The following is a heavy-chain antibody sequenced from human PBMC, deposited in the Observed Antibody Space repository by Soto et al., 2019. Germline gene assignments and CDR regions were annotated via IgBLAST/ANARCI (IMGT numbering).Heavy chain of an antibody. CDR2: ISSSSSTI. Sequence: FLRLSCAASGFTFSSYSMNWVRQAPGKGLEWVSYISSSSSTIYYADSVKGRFTISRDNAKNSLYLQMNSLRDEDTAVYYCARGSYSNYGRYYYYGMDVWGQGTTVTVSS. CDR1: GFTFSSYS. CDR3: ARGSYSNYGRYYYYGMDV. D-gene: IGHD4-4*01. J-gene: IGHJ6*02. V-gene: IGHV3-48*02.